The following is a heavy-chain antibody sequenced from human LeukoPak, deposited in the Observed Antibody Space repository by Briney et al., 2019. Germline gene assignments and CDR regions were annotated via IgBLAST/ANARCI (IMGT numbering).Heavy chain of an antibody. CDR2: IYYSGST. Sequence: SETLSLTCTVSGGSISSSSYYWGWIRQPPGKGLEWIGSIYYSGSTYYNPSLKSRVTISVDTSKNQFSLKLSSVTAADTAVYYCASTTGQPAKNWFDPWGQGTLVTVSS. J-gene: IGHJ5*02. CDR1: GGSISSSSYY. D-gene: IGHD4-17*01. CDR3: ASTTGQPAKNWFDP. V-gene: IGHV4-39*07.